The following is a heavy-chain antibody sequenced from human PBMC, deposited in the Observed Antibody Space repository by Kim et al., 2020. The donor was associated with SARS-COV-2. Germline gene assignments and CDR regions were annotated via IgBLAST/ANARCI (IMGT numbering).Heavy chain of an antibody. CDR1: GVDFGSYT. D-gene: IGHD3-10*02. CDR2: VSSRSNYI. Sequence: GGSLRLSCAASGVDFGSYTMNWVRQAPGKGLEWVATVSSRSNYIHYADSVRGRFAISRDNAKSSLYLQMNSLRAEDTAVYYCAGDPHYFVYGLPLLAYWGRG. J-gene: IGHJ4*02. V-gene: IGHV3-21*06. CDR3: AGDPHYFVYGLPLLAY.